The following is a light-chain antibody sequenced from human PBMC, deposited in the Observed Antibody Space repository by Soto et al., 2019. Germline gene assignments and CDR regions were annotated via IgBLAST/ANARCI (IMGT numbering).Light chain of an antibody. V-gene: IGKV1-39*01. CDR2: AAS. CDR1: QSIKNY. Sequence: DIQMTQSPSSLSASVGDRVIITCRASQSIKNYLNWYQQKPGKAPKLLMFAASNLQIGVPSRFSGSGSGTEFILTINGLQPEDFATYYCQQTHTTSRLSFGGGTKVEIK. CDR3: QQTHTTSRLS. J-gene: IGKJ4*01.